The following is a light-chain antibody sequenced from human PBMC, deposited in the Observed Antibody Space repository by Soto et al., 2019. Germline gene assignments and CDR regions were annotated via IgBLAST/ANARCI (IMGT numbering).Light chain of an antibody. V-gene: IGKV3-20*01. CDR3: QQYATRPWT. J-gene: IGKJ1*01. Sequence: EIVLTQSPGTLSLSPGERATLSCRVRQRLSGSYLAWYQQKPGQSPRLLIYDASSRATGIPDRFSGSGSGTDFTLTISRLEPEDFAMYYCQQYATRPWTFGRGTKVESK. CDR2: DAS. CDR1: QRLSGSY.